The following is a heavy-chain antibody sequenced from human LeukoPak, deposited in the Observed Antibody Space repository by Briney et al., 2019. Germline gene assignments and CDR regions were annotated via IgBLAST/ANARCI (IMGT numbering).Heavy chain of an antibody. CDR3: ARKFDY. CDR2: INHSGSS. J-gene: IGHJ4*02. CDR1: GGSFSGYY. V-gene: IGHV4-34*01. Sequence: PSETLSLTCAVYGGSFSGYYWSWIRQPPGKGLEWIGEINHSGSSNYNPSLKSRVTIALDTSKNQFSLRLSSVTAADTAVYYCARKFDYWGQGTLVTVSS.